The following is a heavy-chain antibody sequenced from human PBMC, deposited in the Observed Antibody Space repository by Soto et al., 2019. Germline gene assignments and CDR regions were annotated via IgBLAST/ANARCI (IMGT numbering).Heavy chain of an antibody. CDR1: GHSITWSV. CDR3: VRQLGNSAMLIIDS. V-gene: IGHV5-51*01. Sequence: TNSGGASGHSITWSVSLLVCTRRGKGLEWMGIIYPGDSDTRYNPSFDGRVTVSADKSSNTAYLQWSSLKASDTASDDCVRQLGNSAMLIIDSWGQGTQVNGSA. J-gene: IGHJ4*02. CDR2: IYPGDSDT. D-gene: IGHD3-16*01.